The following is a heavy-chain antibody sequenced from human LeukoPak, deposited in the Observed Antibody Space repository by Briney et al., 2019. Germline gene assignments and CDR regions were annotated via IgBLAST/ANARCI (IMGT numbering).Heavy chain of an antibody. J-gene: IGHJ4*02. D-gene: IGHD6-13*01. CDR2: INSDGSVP. Sequence: PGGSLRLSCVVSGFTFSDHWMHWVRQAPGKGLVWVSRINSDGSVPNYADSVRGRFTISRDNAKNTVYLQMNSLRAEDTAVYYCTREYSSNRYSDYWGQGTLLTVSS. CDR3: TREYSSNRYSDY. CDR1: GFTFSDHW. V-gene: IGHV3-74*01.